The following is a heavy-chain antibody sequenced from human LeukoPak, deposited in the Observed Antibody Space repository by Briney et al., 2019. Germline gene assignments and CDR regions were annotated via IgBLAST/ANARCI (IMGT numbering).Heavy chain of an antibody. CDR3: VIDDYYDYSGTREADYFDY. Sequence: GGSLRLSCGASGFSFTTAWMSWVRQAPGKGLEWVARIKSDGAVDYASPVKGRLTISKDYSKNTLYLQMNSPKVEDTAVYYCVIDDYYDYSGTREADYFDYWGQGTLVTVSS. J-gene: IGHJ4*02. CDR1: GFSFTTAW. CDR2: IKSDGAV. V-gene: IGHV3-15*01. D-gene: IGHD3-22*01.